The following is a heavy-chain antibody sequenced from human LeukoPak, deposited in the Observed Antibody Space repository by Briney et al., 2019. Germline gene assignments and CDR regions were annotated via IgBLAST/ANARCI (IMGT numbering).Heavy chain of an antibody. CDR1: GGSISSSSYD. CDR2: IYYSGST. D-gene: IGHD3-3*01. V-gene: IGHV4-39*07. Sequence: SETLSLTCTVSGGSISSSSYDWGWIRQPPGKGLDWIGSIYYSGSTYYNPSLKSRVTISVDTSKNQFSLKLSSVTAADTAVYYCARDRAYDFWSGYDYWYFDLWGRRTLVTVSS. CDR3: ARDRAYDFWSGYDYWYFDL. J-gene: IGHJ2*01.